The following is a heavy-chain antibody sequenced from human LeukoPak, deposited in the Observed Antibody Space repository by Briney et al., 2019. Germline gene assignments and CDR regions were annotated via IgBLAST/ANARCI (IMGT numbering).Heavy chain of an antibody. CDR1: GVFLTSYF. J-gene: IGHJ4*03. D-gene: IGHD2/OR15-2a*01. V-gene: IGHV4-59*01. Sequence: KTSETLPHPYCLSGVFLTSYFSRWLRQPPGKGLEGMGYIYYGWSTNSNPSLKRRLTMSLDRAQNQLSLNLKCVTAADTPVHFCRRDHNGYPGAYHFFSWGDGAQVTASS. CDR3: RRDHNGYPGAYHFFS. CDR2: IYYGWST.